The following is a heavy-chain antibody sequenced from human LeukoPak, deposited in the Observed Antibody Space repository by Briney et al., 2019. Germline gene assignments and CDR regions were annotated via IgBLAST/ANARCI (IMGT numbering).Heavy chain of an antibody. CDR3: ARDPRIAAATLDDAFDI. CDR1: GFTFSSYA. Sequence: TGGSLRLSCAASGFTFSSYAMHWVRQAPGKGLEWVAVISYDGSNKYYADSVKGRFTISRDNSKNTLYLQMNSLRAEDTAVYYCARDPRIAAATLDDAFDIWGQGTMVTVSS. CDR2: ISYDGSNK. V-gene: IGHV3-30-3*01. J-gene: IGHJ3*02. D-gene: IGHD6-13*01.